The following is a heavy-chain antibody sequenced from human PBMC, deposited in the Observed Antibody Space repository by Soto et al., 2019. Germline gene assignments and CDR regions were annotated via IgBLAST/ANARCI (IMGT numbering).Heavy chain of an antibody. Sequence: EVQLLESGGGFVQPGGSLRLSCAASGFIFSSYAMSWVRQAPGKGLEWVSGISGSDSSTYYADSVKGRFTISRDKSKSTLYLQMNTLRAEATAVYYCAKDWGRVLGAENYWYYWGQGTLVTVSS. J-gene: IGHJ4*02. CDR1: GFIFSSYA. V-gene: IGHV3-23*01. CDR3: AKDWGRVLGAENYWYY. CDR2: ISGSDSST. D-gene: IGHD2-8*02.